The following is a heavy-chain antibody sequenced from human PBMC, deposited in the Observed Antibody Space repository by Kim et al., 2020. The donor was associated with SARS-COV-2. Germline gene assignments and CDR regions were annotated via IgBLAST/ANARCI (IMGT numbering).Heavy chain of an antibody. V-gene: IGHV7-4-1*02. J-gene: IGHJ6*02. CDR3: ATPIVVVPAAIWEADYYYGMDV. CDR1: GYTFTRYA. D-gene: IGHD2-2*02. Sequence: ASVKVSCKASGYTFTRYAMNWVRQAPGQGLEWMGWINTNTGNPTYAQGLTGRFVFSLDTSVSTAYLQISSLKAEDTAVYYCATPIVVVPAAIWEADYYYGMDVWGQGTTVTVSS. CDR2: INTNTGNP.